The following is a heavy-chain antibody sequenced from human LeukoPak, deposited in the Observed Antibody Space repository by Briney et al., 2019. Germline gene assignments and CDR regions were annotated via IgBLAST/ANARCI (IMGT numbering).Heavy chain of an antibody. V-gene: IGHV3-23*01. J-gene: IGHJ4*02. D-gene: IGHD2-15*01. CDR2: ISATGGGST. CDR3: AKDLFSLLPDY. Sequence: GGTLRLSCAASGFTFSSYGMSWVRQAPGKGLEWVSGISATGGGSTYYADSVKGRFTISRGNSKNTLYLQMNSLRAEDTAVYYCAKDLFSLLPDYWGQGTLVTVSS. CDR1: GFTFSSYG.